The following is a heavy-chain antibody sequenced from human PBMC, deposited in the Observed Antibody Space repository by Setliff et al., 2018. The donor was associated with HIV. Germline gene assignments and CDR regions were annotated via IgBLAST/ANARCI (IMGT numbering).Heavy chain of an antibody. V-gene: IGHV4-4*08. CDR2: IYTSGST. D-gene: IGHD2-8*01. J-gene: IGHJ4*02. Sequence: SDTLSLTCSVSGVSISSYYWSWIRQPPGKGLEWIGYIYTSGSTNYYPSLKSRVTISVDTSKNQLFLKLSSMTAADTAVYHCAKDSGAINGAWFPLWGQGTLVTVSS. CDR1: GVSISSYY. CDR3: AKDSGAINGAWFPL.